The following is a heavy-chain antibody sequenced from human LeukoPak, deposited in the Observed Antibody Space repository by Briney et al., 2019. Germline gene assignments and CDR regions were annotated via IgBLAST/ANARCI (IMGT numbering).Heavy chain of an antibody. J-gene: IGHJ4*02. Sequence: SETLSLTCTVSGGSISSYYWSWIRQPAGKGLEWIGRIYTSGSTNYNPSLNNRVTMSLDTSENQFSLKLNSVTAADTAVYFCASDAPGLLGYWGQGTLVTVSS. CDR3: ASDAPGLLGY. D-gene: IGHD2-15*01. CDR1: GGSISSYY. CDR2: IYTSGST. V-gene: IGHV4-4*07.